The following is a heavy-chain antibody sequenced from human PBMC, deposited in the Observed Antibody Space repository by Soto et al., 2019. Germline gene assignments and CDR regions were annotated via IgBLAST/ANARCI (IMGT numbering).Heavy chain of an antibody. CDR2: IYWDDDK. V-gene: IGHV2-5*02. CDR3: ARTYYYDILTGPFDY. D-gene: IGHD3-9*01. CDR1: GFSLSTSGVG. J-gene: IGHJ4*02. Sequence: SGPTLVNPPQPLTLTCTFSGFSLSTSGVGVGWIRQPPGKALEWLALIYWDDDKRYSPSLKSRLTITKDTSKNQVVLTMTNMDPVDTATYYCARTYYYDILTGPFDYWGQGTLVTVSS.